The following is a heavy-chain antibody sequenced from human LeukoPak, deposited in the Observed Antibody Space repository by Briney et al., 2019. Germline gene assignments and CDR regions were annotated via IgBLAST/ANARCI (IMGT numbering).Heavy chain of an antibody. CDR2: ISGDGSST. V-gene: IGHV3-43*02. CDR1: GFTFEDYA. D-gene: IGHD2-21*02. J-gene: IGHJ4*02. CDR3: AKSGDFADYGSFDS. Sequence: GGSLRLSCAASGFTFEDYAMHWVRQAPGKGLEWVSLISGDGSSTYYADSVRGRFTISRDNSKDSLYLRMNSPRPEDTAFYHCAKSGDFADYGSFDSWGQGTLVIVSS.